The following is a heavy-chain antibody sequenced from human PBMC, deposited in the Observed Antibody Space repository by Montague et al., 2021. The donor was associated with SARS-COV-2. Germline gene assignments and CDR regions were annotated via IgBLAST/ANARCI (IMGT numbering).Heavy chain of an antibody. Sequence: TLSLTCTVSGGSISSGGYYWSWIRQHPGKGLEWIGYIYYSGSTYYNPSLKSRVTISVDTSKDQFSLKLSSVTAADTAVYYCARARITMIVVVNAFDIWGQGTMVTVSS. V-gene: IGHV4-31*03. J-gene: IGHJ3*02. CDR1: GGSISSGGYY. CDR3: ARARITMIVVVNAFDI. D-gene: IGHD3-22*01. CDR2: IYYSGST.